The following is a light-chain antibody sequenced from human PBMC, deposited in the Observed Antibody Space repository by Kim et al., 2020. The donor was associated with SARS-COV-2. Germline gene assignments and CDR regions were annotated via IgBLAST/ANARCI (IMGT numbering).Light chain of an antibody. J-gene: IGKJ4*01. Sequence: EIVLTQSPGTLSLSPGERATLSCRASQTVRSAFLAWYQQKPGQAPRLLIHTTSDRATGIPDRFSGSGSGTGFTLTISRLEPEDFGVYYCQKYATSPLTFGGGTKVDIK. V-gene: IGKV3-20*01. CDR1: QTVRSAF. CDR3: QKYATSPLT. CDR2: TTS.